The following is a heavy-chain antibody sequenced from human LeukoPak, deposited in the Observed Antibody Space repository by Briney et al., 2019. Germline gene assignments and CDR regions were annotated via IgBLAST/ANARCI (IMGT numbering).Heavy chain of an antibody. CDR3: ARHYYGSGSYKPSYYYHYGMDV. V-gene: IGHV5-51*01. CDR2: IYPGDSDT. D-gene: IGHD3-10*01. Sequence: GESLQISCKGSGYGFTSYWIGWVRQMPGKGLEWMGIIYPGDSDTRYSPSFQGQVTISADKSISTAYLQWSSLKASDTAMYYCARHYYGSGSYKPSYYYHYGMDVWGQGTTVTVSS. CDR1: GYGFTSYW. J-gene: IGHJ6*02.